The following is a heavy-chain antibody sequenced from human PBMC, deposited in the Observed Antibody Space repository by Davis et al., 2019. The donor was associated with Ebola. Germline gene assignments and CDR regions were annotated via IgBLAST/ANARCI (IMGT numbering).Heavy chain of an antibody. CDR3: ARRGSSPIGVSDY. V-gene: IGHV5-51*01. Sequence: GESLKISCKDSGNSFTSHWIGWVRQMPGKGLEWMGIIYPGDSDTRYSPSFQGQVTISADKSISTAYLQWSSLKASDTAIYYCARRGSSPIGVSDYWGQGTLVTVSS. J-gene: IGHJ4*02. CDR1: GNSFTSHW. D-gene: IGHD6-6*01. CDR2: IYPGDSDT.